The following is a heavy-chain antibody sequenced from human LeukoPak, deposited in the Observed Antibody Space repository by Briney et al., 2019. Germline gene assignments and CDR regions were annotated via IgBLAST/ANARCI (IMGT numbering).Heavy chain of an antibody. CDR2: FYTSGST. J-gene: IGHJ4*02. V-gene: IGHV4-61*02. Sequence: SQTLSLTCTVSGGSISSGSYYWSWIRQPAGKGLEWIGRFYTSGSTNYNPSLKSRVTISIDTSKNQFSLNLSSVTAADTAIYYCVRAQYYFDSWGQGTLVIVSS. CDR3: VRAQYYFDS. CDR1: GGSISSGSYY.